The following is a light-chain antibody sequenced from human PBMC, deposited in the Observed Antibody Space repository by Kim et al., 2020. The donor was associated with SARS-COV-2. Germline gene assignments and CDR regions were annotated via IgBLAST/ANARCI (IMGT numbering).Light chain of an antibody. V-gene: IGKV2-30*01. J-gene: IGKJ2*01. CDR1: QSLVYSDGNTY. Sequence: DVMMTQSPLSLPVTLGQPASISCRSSQSLVYSDGNTYLNWFQQRPGQSPRRLIHRVSNRDSGVPDRFSGSGSGTDFTLKISRVKAEDVGVYYCMQGTHWLYTFGQGTKLEI. CDR2: RVS. CDR3: MQGTHWLYT.